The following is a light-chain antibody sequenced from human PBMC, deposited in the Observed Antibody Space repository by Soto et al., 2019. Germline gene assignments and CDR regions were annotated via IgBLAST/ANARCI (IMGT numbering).Light chain of an antibody. V-gene: IGLV4-69*01. CDR2: LSSDGSH. CDR1: SGHSSYA. CDR3: QTWDTGARVV. Sequence: QLVLTQSPSASASLGASVKLTCTLSSGHSSYAIAWHQQQPEKGPRYLMKLSSDGSHSKGDGIPDRFSGSSSGAERYLTISILQAEDEADYYCQTWDTGARVVFGGGTQLTVL. J-gene: IGLJ2*01.